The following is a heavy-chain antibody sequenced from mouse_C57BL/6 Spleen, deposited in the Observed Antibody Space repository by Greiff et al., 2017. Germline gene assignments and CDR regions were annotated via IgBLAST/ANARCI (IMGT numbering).Heavy chain of an antibody. D-gene: IGHD2-3*01. CDR3: ARRWLLRGGYAMDD. Sequence: VQLQQPGAELVMPGASVKLSCKASGYTFTSYWMHWVKQRPGQGLEWIGEIDPSDSYTNYNQKFKGKSTLTVDKSSSTAYMQLSSLTSEDSAVDYWARRWLLRGGYAMDDWGEGT. CDR2: IDPSDSYT. J-gene: IGHJ4*01. CDR1: GYTFTSYW. V-gene: IGHV1-69*01.